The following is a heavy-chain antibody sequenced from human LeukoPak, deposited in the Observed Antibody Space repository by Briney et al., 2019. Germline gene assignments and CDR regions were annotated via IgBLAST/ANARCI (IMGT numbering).Heavy chain of an antibody. D-gene: IGHD2-2*01. V-gene: IGHV3-30*01. Sequence: PGRSLRLSCAASGFTFSSYAMHWVRQAPGKGLEWVAVISYDGSNKYYADSVKGRFTISRDKSKNTLYLQMNSLRAEDTAVYYCARDRRRVVPAAIPDYWGQGTLVTVSS. CDR2: ISYDGSNK. J-gene: IGHJ4*02. CDR3: ARDRRRVVPAAIPDY. CDR1: GFTFSSYA.